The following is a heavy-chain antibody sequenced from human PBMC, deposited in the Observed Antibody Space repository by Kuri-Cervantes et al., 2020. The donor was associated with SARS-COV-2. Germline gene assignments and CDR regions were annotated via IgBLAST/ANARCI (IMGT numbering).Heavy chain of an antibody. Sequence: GESLKISCAASGFTFSTYAMSWVRQAPGKGLEWVSGISGSGSNTHYADSVKGRFTISGDNSKNTLDLQMNSLRAEDTAVYYCARDFNPLDYWGQGTLVTVSS. CDR3: ARDFNPLDY. CDR2: ISGSGSNT. J-gene: IGHJ4*02. CDR1: GFTFSTYA. V-gene: IGHV3-23*01.